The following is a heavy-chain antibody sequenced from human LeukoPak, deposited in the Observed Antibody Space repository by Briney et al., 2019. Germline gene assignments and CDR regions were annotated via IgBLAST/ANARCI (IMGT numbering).Heavy chain of an antibody. CDR2: ISWNSGSI. CDR1: GFTFDDYA. D-gene: IGHD6-6*01. Sequence: LTGGSLSLSCAASGFTFDDYAMHWVRQAPGKGLEWVSGISWNSGSIGYADSVKGRFTISRDNAKNSLYLQMNSLRAEDMALYYCAKEAARRGYYYYYMDVWGKGTTVTVSS. CDR3: AKEAARRGYYYYYMDV. V-gene: IGHV3-9*03. J-gene: IGHJ6*03.